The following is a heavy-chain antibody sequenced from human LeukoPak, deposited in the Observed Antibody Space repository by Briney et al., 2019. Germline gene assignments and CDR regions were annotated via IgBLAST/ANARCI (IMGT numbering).Heavy chain of an antibody. CDR3: ARAAREGYEFDY. CDR1: GYTFTSYA. V-gene: IGHV1-3*01. D-gene: IGHD3-16*01. CDR2: INAGNGNT. Sequence: ASVTVSCKASGYTFTSYAMHWVRQAPGQRLEWMGWINAGNGNTKYSQKFQGRVTITRDTSASTAYMELSSLRSEDTAVYYCARAAREGYEFDYWGQGTLVTVSS. J-gene: IGHJ4*02.